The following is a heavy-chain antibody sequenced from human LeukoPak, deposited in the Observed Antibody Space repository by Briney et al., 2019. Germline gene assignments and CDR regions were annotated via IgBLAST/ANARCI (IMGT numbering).Heavy chain of an antibody. V-gene: IGHV3-33*06. CDR1: GFTFSHYG. Sequence: GGSLTLSCAASGFTFSHYGMHWVRQAPGKGLEWVAVIWSDGTNKYYADSVKGRFTIYRDDSQNRVFLQMNSLRAEDTALYYCAKDAQRGFDYSNSLEYWGKGALVSVSS. CDR3: AKDAQRGFDYSNSLEY. CDR2: IWSDGTNK. J-gene: IGHJ4*02. D-gene: IGHD4-11*01.